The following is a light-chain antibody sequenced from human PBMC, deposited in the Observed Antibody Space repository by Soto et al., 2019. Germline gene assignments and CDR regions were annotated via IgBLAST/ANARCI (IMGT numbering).Light chain of an antibody. CDR2: GAS. CDR3: QQYGSSST. Sequence: EIVLTQSPGTLSLSPGERATLSCRASQSVSSGYLAWYQQKPGQAPRLLIYGASSRPTGIPDRFSGSGSGTDFTLTISRLEPEDFAVYYCQQYGSSSTFGQGTRLEFK. V-gene: IGKV3-20*01. CDR1: QSVSSGY. J-gene: IGKJ5*01.